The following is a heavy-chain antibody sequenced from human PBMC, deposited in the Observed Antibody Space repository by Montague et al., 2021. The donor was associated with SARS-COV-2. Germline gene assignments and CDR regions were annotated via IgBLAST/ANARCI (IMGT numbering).Heavy chain of an antibody. CDR3: AREGGWLSRGSYYFDY. J-gene: IGHJ4*02. D-gene: IGHD3-22*01. CDR2: IYYSGST. Sequence: SETLSLTCTVSGGSISSRSYYWGWIRPPPGKGLEWIGSIYYSGSTYYNPSLKSRVTISVDTSKNQFSLKLSSVTAADTAVYYCAREGGWLSRGSYYFDYWGQGTLVTVSS. CDR1: GGSISSRSYY. V-gene: IGHV4-39*07.